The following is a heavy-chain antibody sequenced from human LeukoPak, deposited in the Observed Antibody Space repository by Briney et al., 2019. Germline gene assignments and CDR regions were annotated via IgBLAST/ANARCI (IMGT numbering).Heavy chain of an antibody. V-gene: IGHV3-74*01. CDR3: ARAPSEIGGYYPEYFRH. CDR1: GFTLSTYW. CDR2: IKSDGST. Sequence: HPGGSLRLSCAASGFTLSTYWMHWVRHAPGKGLVWVSCIKSDGSTNYADSVKGRFTITRDNANNTLSLQMNSLRPEDTGVYYCARAPSEIGGYYPEYFRHWGQGTLVTVSS. J-gene: IGHJ1*01. D-gene: IGHD3-22*01.